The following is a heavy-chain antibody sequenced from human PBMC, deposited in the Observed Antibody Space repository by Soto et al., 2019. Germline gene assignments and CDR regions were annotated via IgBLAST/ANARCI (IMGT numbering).Heavy chain of an antibody. CDR1: GFTFSRFW. V-gene: IGHV3-7*01. Sequence: GGSLRLSCAASGFTFSRFWMSWVRQAPGKGLEWVASIKHDGSEKYYVDSMRGRFTISRDDAKNSLYLQMNSLRAEDTAVYYCVRGPQAGYRTSWFDYWGQGTLVTVSS. J-gene: IGHJ4*02. CDR2: IKHDGSEK. D-gene: IGHD6-13*01. CDR3: VRGPQAGYRTSWFDY.